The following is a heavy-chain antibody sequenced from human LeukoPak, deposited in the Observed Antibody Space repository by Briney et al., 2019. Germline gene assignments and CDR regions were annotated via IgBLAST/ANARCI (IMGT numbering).Heavy chain of an antibody. V-gene: IGHV3-30*04. J-gene: IGHJ4*02. CDR1: GFTFSTYA. Sequence: PGGSLRLSCAASGFTFSTYAMHWVRQAPGKGLEWVAVISYDGSSKYYADSVKGRFTISRDNSKNTLYLQMNSLRAEDTAVYYCARDNDSRDPPHFGYWGQGTLVTVSS. D-gene: IGHD3-16*01. CDR2: ISYDGSSK. CDR3: ARDNDSRDPPHFGY.